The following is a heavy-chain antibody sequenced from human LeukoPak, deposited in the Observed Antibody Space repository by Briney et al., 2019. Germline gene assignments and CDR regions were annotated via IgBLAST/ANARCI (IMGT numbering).Heavy chain of an antibody. D-gene: IGHD3-22*01. CDR2: IYYSGST. CDR3: ARDTYYYDSSGYSNWFDP. Sequence: LETLSLTCTVPGGSISSHYWSWIRQPPGKGLEWIGYIYYSGSTNYNPSLKSRVTVSVDTSKNQFSLKLSSVTAADTAVYYCARDTYYYDSSGYSNWFDPWGQGTLVTVSS. V-gene: IGHV4-59*11. J-gene: IGHJ5*02. CDR1: GGSISSHY.